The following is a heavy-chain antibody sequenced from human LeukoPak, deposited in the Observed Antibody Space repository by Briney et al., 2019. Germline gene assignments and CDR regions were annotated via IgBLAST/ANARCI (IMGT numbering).Heavy chain of an antibody. D-gene: IGHD6-19*01. CDR2: ISYDGSNK. CDR1: GFTFSSYW. V-gene: IGHV3-30*18. CDR3: AKGEGKQWLVPPFDY. Sequence: GGSLRLSCAASGFTFSSYWMHWVRQAPGKGLEWVAVISYDGSNKYYADSVKGRFTISRDNSKNTLYLQMNSLRAEDTAVYYCAKGEGKQWLVPPFDYWGQGTLVTVSS. J-gene: IGHJ4*02.